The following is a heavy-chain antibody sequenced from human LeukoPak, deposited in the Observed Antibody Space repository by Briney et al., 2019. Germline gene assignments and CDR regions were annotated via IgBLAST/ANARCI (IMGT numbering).Heavy chain of an antibody. V-gene: IGHV1-2*06. CDR1: GYTFIGYY. CDR2: LNPNSSGT. Sequence: ASVTVSCKASGYTFIGYYIHWVRQPPAQGLEWMGRLNPNSSGTNYAQKFQGRVTMTRDTSISTAYMELSRLRSDDTAVYYCARVRGIHYYFDYWGQGTLVTVSS. CDR3: ARVRGIHYYFDY. J-gene: IGHJ4*02.